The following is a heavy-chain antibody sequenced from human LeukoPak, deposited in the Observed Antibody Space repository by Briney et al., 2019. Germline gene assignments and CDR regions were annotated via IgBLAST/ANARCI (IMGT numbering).Heavy chain of an antibody. CDR3: ARFERGITMVRGFDY. D-gene: IGHD3-10*01. CDR2: INPNSGGT. J-gene: IGHJ4*02. CDR1: GYTFTGYY. Sequence: ASVKVSCKASGYTFTGYYMHWVRQAPGQGLEWMGWINPNSGGTNYAQKFQGRVTMTRDTSISTAYMELSRLRSDDTAVYYCARFERGITMVRGFDYWGQGTLVTVSS. V-gene: IGHV1-2*02.